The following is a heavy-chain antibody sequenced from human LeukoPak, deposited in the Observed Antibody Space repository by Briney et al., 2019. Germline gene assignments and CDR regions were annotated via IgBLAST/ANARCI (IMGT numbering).Heavy chain of an antibody. CDR2: IMSKTDGGTT. CDR1: GFTFSNAW. V-gene: IGHV3-15*01. CDR3: TTASVTMVRGVINPDAFDV. J-gene: IGHJ3*01. D-gene: IGHD3-10*01. Sequence: GGSLRLSCAASGFTFSNAWMSWVRQAPGKGLEWVGRIMSKTDGGTTAYAAPVKGRFTISRDDSKNTLYLQMMGLETEDTAVYYCTTASVTMVRGVINPDAFDVWGLGTMVIVSS.